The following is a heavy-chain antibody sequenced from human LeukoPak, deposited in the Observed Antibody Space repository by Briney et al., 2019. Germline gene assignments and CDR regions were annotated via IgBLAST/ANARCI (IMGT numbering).Heavy chain of an antibody. D-gene: IGHD3-16*02. V-gene: IGHV3-9*01. CDR3: AKASITFGGVNVDFDY. Sequence: GGSLRLSCAASGFTFDDYAMHWVRQAPGKGLEWVSGISWNSGSIDYADSVKGRFTISRDNAKNSLYLQMNSLRAEDTALYYCAKASITFGGVNVDFDYWGQGTLVTVSS. J-gene: IGHJ4*02. CDR2: ISWNSGSI. CDR1: GFTFDDYA.